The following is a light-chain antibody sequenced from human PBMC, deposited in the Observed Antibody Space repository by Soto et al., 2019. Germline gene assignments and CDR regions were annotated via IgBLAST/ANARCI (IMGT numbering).Light chain of an antibody. CDR3: QQYATSPLT. J-gene: IGKJ4*01. V-gene: IGKV3-20*01. Sequence: EIVLTQSPGTRSLSPGERATLSCRASQSVASNFLAWYQQKSGKSPRLLISGASRRPTGIPDRFSGSGSGTDFTLTISRLEPADFALYYCQQYATSPLTFGGGAKVEIK. CDR1: QSVASNF. CDR2: GAS.